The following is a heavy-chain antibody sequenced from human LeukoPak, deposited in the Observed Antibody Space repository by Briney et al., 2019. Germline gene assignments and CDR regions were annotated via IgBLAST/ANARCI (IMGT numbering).Heavy chain of an antibody. CDR2: INHSGST. Sequence: SETLSLTCAVYAGHFSGSYWSWIRQPPGKGLEWIGEINHSGSTNYNPSLKSRVTISVDTSKNQFSLKLSSVTTAETAVYYCERGSGSWDSRFRGSVAGTLEVWGQGTTVTVSS. J-gene: IGHJ6*02. CDR3: ERGSGSWDSRFRGSVAGTLEV. D-gene: IGHD6-19*01. V-gene: IGHV4-34*01. CDR1: AGHFSGSY.